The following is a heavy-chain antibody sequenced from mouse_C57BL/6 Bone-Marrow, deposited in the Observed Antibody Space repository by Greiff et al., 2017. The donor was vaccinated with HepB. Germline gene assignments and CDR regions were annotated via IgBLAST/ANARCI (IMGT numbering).Heavy chain of an antibody. V-gene: IGHV1-82*01. CDR3: AKTGTSDY. J-gene: IGHJ2*01. CDR1: GYAFSSSW. Sequence: VQLQQSGPELVKPGASVKFSCKASGYAFSSSWMNWVKQRPGKGLEWIGRIYPGDGDTNYNGKFKGKSTLTADKSSSTAYMQLSSLTSEDSAVYFCAKTGTSDYWGQGTTLTVSS. D-gene: IGHD4-1*01. CDR2: IYPGDGDT.